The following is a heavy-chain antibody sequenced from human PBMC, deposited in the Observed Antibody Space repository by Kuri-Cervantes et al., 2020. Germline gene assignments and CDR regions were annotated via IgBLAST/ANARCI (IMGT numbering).Heavy chain of an antibody. CDR3: ARVRSAFSFYYYMDV. V-gene: IGHV1-18*01. Sequence: ASVQISCKAACYTFPSYGISWVRQAPGQGLEWMGWISAYNGDTNYAPKLQGRVTMTTDTSTSTAYMELRSLKSDDTAVYYCARVRSAFSFYYYMDVWGTGTTVTVSS. CDR1: CYTFPSYG. CDR2: ISAYNGDT. D-gene: IGHD2-15*01. J-gene: IGHJ6*03.